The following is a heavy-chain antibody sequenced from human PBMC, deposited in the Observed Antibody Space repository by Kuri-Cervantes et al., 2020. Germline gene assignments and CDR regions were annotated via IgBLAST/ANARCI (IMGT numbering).Heavy chain of an antibody. Sequence: GSLRLSCAVSGGSFIGYYWTWIRQSPGKGLQWIGEITHGGSTHYSPSLQSRVTISVDTSKNQFSLILSSVTAAGTAVYYCARLPHYSSSLLYFFDYWGQGTLVTVSS. CDR2: ITHGGST. V-gene: IGHV4-34*01. CDR1: GGSFIGYY. D-gene: IGHD6-13*01. CDR3: ARLPHYSSSLLYFFDY. J-gene: IGHJ4*02.